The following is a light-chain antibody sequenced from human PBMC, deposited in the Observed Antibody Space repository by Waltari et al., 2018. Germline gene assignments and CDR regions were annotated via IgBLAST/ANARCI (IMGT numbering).Light chain of an antibody. J-gene: IGKJ2*01. CDR3: MQGTHWPLYT. Sequence: DVVMTQSPLSLPVTLGQPASISCRSSQSLVHSDGKTYLNWIRQRPGQSPRRLSYKVSNQDSVVPDRVSASGSGTDFTLKISRVEAEDVGVYYCMQGTHWPLYTFGQGTKLEIK. CDR2: KVS. CDR1: QSLVHSDGKTY. V-gene: IGKV2-30*02.